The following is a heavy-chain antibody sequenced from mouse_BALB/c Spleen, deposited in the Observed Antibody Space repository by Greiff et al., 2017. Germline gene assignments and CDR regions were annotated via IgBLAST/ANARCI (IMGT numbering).Heavy chain of an antibody. Sequence: VQLQESGAELMKPGASVKISCKATGYTLSSYWIEWVKQRPGHGLEWIGEILPGSGSTNYNEKFKGKATFTADTSSNTAYMQLSSLTSEDSAVYYCARPQTARATRYYAMDYWGQGTSVTVSS. V-gene: IGHV1-9*01. CDR1: GYTLSSYW. CDR2: ILPGSGST. D-gene: IGHD3-2*01. CDR3: ARPQTARATRYYAMDY. J-gene: IGHJ4*01.